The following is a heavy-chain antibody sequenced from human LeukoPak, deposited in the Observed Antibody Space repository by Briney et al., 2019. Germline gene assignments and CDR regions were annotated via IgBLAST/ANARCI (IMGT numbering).Heavy chain of an antibody. CDR3: ARSLVVGATYPYH. Sequence: GGSLRLSCAASGFTFSSYEMNWVRQAPGKGLEWVSYISTTGSSIYYADSVKGRFTISRDNAKNSLYLQLNSLRAENTAVYYCARSLVVGATYPYHWGQGTLVTVSS. CDR1: GFTFSSYE. D-gene: IGHD1-26*01. V-gene: IGHV3-48*03. J-gene: IGHJ5*02. CDR2: ISTTGSSI.